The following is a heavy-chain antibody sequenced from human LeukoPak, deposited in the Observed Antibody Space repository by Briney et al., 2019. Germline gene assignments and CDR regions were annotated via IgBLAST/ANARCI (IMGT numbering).Heavy chain of an antibody. CDR2: IKSKIDGGTT. V-gene: IGHV3-15*01. Sequence: KTGGSLRLSCAASGFTFSNAWMNWVRQAPGKGLEWVGRIKSKIDGGTTDYAAPVKGRFTISRDDSRNTVYLQMNSLEIEDTAVFYCVTGGYFLDYWGQGTLVTVSS. CDR1: GFTFSNAW. D-gene: IGHD1-1*01. J-gene: IGHJ4*02. CDR3: VTGGYFLDY.